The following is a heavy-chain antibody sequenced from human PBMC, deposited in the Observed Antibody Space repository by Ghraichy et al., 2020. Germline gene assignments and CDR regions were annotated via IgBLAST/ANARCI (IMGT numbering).Heavy chain of an antibody. CDR3: ARGIEVYYDFWSGRNWFDP. J-gene: IGHJ5*02. V-gene: IGHV1-2*04. Sequence: ASVKVSCKASGYTFTGYYMHWVRQAPGQGLEWMGWINPNSGGTNYAQKFQGWVTMTRDTSISTAYMELSRLRSDDTAVYYCARGIEVYYDFWSGRNWFDPWGQGTLVTVSS. D-gene: IGHD3-3*01. CDR2: INPNSGGT. CDR1: GYTFTGYY.